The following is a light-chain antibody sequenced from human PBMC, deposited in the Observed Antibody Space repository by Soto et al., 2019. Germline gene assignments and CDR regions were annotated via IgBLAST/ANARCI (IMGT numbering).Light chain of an antibody. CDR3: QHYNNWPWT. Sequence: DIVMTQSPLSLPVTLGQPASISFRSIQSLVYSDGNAYLIWFHQRPGQSPRRLIFKVSNRDSGVPDRFSGSGARSDFTLKISRVEDEDFAVYYCQHYNNWPWTFGQGTNVDIK. CDR1: QSLVYSDGNAY. V-gene: IGKV2-30*01. CDR2: KVS. J-gene: IGKJ1*01.